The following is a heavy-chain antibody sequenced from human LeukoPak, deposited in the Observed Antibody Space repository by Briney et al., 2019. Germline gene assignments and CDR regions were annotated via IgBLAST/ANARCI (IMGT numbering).Heavy chain of an antibody. CDR1: GGSISSSNW. V-gene: IGHV4-4*02. J-gene: IGHJ6*03. D-gene: IGHD3-10*01. CDR3: ARDLGSGSYYYYYYMDV. Sequence: ASGTLSLTCAVSGGSISSSNWWSWVRQPPGKGLEWIGEIYHSGSTNYNPSLKSRVTISVDKSKNQFSLKLSSVTAADTAVYYCARDLGSGSYYYYYYMDVWGKGTTVTISS. CDR2: IYHSGST.